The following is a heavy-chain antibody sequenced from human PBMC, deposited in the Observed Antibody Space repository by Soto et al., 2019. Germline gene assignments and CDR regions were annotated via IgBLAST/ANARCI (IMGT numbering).Heavy chain of an antibody. J-gene: IGHJ4*02. CDR1: GFTFGDYA. D-gene: IGHD3-3*01. Sequence: EVQLVESGGGLVQPGRSLRLSCTASGFTFGDYAMSWFRQAPGKGLEWVGFIRSKAYGGTTEYAASVKGRFTISRDDSKSIAYLQVNSLKTEDTAVYYCTRTPLWSGYYTEGVGYYFDYWGQGTLVTVFS. CDR3: TRTPLWSGYYTEGVGYYFDY. CDR2: IRSKAYGGTT. V-gene: IGHV3-49*03.